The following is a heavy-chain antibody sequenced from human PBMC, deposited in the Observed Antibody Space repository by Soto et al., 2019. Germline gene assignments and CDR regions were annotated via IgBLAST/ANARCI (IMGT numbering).Heavy chain of an antibody. CDR2: IYYSGST. V-gene: IGHV4-31*03. CDR3: ARIHKGYSYGLLSYGMDV. CDR1: GGSISSGGYY. Sequence: SETLSLTCTVSGGSISSGGYYWSWIRQHPGKGLEWIGYIYYSGSTYYNPSLKSRVTISVDTSKNQFSLKLSSVTAADTAVYYCARIHKGYSYGLLSYGMDVWGQGTTVTVSS. J-gene: IGHJ6*02. D-gene: IGHD5-18*01.